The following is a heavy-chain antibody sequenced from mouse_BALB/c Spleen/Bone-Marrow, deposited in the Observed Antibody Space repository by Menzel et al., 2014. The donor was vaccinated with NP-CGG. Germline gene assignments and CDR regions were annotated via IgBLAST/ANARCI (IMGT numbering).Heavy chain of an antibody. CDR1: GFSLTSYD. CDR3: ARNEDYDGYYYAMDY. V-gene: IGHV2-4-1*01. CDR2: IWSGGST. J-gene: IGHJ4*01. D-gene: IGHD2-4*01. Sequence: QVQLQQSGPGLVQPSQSLSITCTVSGFSLTSYDVHWVRQSPGKGLEWLGVIWSGGSTDYNAAFISRLSISKDNSKSQVFFKMNSLQADDTATYYCARNEDYDGYYYAMDYWGQGTSVTVSS.